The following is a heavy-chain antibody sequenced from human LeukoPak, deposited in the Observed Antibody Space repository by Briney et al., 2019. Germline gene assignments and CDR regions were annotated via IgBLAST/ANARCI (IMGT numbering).Heavy chain of an antibody. Sequence: SETLSLTCTVSGGSISSCYGSWIRHPPGKGLEGFGYIYYSGSINYNPSLKSRVTISVDTSKNQFSLKLSSLTAADTAVYYCARLSVVAAAGTTDYYYYGMDVWGQGTTVTVSS. CDR3: ARLSVVAAAGTTDYYYYGMDV. D-gene: IGHD6-13*01. CDR2: IYYSGSI. CDR1: GGSISSCY. J-gene: IGHJ6*02. V-gene: IGHV4-59*08.